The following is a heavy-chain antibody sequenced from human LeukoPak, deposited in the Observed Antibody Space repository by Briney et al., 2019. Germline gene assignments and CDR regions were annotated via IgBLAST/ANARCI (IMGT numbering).Heavy chain of an antibody. D-gene: IGHD3-16*01. J-gene: IGHJ3*02. CDR2: TYYWSKWCA. CDR3: ARDPWGGCAFDI. V-gene: IGHV6-1*01. CDR1: RDSVSSNGAA. Sequence: SQTLSLTCAISRDSVSSNGAACEWIRQSPFRGVGWVGTTYYWSKWCADYAVYVKSRRTINPDTSKDQFSLQLDSVTPEDTAVYYCARDPWGGCAFDIWGQGIMVTVSS.